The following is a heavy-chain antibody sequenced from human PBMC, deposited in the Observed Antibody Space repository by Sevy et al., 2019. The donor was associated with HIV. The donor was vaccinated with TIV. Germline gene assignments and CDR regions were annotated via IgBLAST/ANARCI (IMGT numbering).Heavy chain of an antibody. CDR1: GFTFSDFW. V-gene: IGHV3-7*01. CDR3: ARDPDWGALDR. J-gene: IGHJ5*02. CDR2: MNQHGTHI. D-gene: IGHD7-27*01. Sequence: GGSLRLSCEVSGFTFSDFWMTWVRQSPGKGLEWVAYMNQHGTHINLLDSVRGRFTISRENAKNSLYLQMDSLRAEDTAIYYCARDPDWGALDRWGQGTLVTVSS.